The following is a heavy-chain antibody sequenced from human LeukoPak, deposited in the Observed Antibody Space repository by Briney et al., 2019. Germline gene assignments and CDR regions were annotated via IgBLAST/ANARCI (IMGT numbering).Heavy chain of an antibody. D-gene: IGHD3-10*01. Sequence: GGSLRLSCAASGFTFSSFAMSWVRQAPGKGLEWVSTIGGSGGTTYYADSVKGRFTISRDNSKNTLYLQMNSLRGEDTAVYYCAKGQYYYGSGSYTNFDYWGQGTLVTVSS. J-gene: IGHJ4*02. V-gene: IGHV3-23*01. CDR3: AKGQYYYGSGSYTNFDY. CDR2: IGGSGGTT. CDR1: GFTFSSFA.